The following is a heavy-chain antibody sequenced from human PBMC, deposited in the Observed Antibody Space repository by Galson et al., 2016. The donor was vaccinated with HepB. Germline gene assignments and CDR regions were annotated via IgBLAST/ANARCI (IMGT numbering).Heavy chain of an antibody. CDR3: AKERLVRRIFDH. CDR1: GFVFSNFG. D-gene: IGHD1-1*01. Sequence: SLRLSCAASGFVFSNFGLSWVRQAPGKWLEWVASISTRRTTYYSDSVQGRFTISRDNSNNTLYLQMNGLRAEDTAVYYCAKERLVRRIFDHWGQGTLLTVSS. V-gene: IGHV3-23*01. J-gene: IGHJ4*02. CDR2: ISTRRTT.